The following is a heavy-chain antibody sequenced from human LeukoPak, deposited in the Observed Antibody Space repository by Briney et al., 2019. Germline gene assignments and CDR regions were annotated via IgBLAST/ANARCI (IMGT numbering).Heavy chain of an antibody. CDR3: ASVRKRSGWYPLDAFDI. J-gene: IGHJ3*02. V-gene: IGHV4-34*01. D-gene: IGHD6-19*01. Sequence: SETLSLTCAVYGGSFSGYYWTWIRQPPGKGLEWIGEMNHSGSANYNPSLKSRVTISVDTSKNQCSLRLSSVTAADTAVYYCASVRKRSGWYPLDAFDIWGQGTMVTVSS. CDR1: GGSFSGYY. CDR2: MNHSGSA.